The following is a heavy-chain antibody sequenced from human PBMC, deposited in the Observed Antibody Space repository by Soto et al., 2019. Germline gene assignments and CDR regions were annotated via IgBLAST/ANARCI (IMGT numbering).Heavy chain of an antibody. V-gene: IGHV4-34*01. CDR1: GWSFSGYY. Sequence: PSETLSLTCAFYGWSFSGYYWSWIRQPPGKGLEWIGEISHSGSTNYNPSLKSRVTISVDTSKSQFSLKLSSVTAADTAVYYCARDGSYDFWSGYHPRPPEFDPWGQGTLVTVSS. J-gene: IGHJ5*02. CDR3: ARDGSYDFWSGYHPRPPEFDP. D-gene: IGHD3-3*01. CDR2: ISHSGST.